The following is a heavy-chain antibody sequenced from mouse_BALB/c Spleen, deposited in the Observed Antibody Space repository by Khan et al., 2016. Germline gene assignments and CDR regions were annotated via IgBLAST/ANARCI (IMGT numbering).Heavy chain of an antibody. D-gene: IGHD1-1*01. J-gene: IGHJ4*01. CDR2: ISYSGST. Sequence: EVQLVESGPGLVKPSQSLSLTCTVTGYSITSDYAWNWIRQFPGNKLEWMGYISYSGSTRYYPSLKSRISITRDTSKNQIFLQLNSVTTEDTATYNGARTPTGYYTMDYWGQGTSVTGSS. V-gene: IGHV3-2*02. CDR1: GYSITSDYA. CDR3: ARTPTGYYTMDY.